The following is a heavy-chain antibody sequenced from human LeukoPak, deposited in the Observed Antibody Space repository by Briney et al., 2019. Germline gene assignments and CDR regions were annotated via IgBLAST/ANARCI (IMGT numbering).Heavy chain of an antibody. Sequence: ASETLSLTCTVSGGSISSGGYYWSWIRQHPGKGLEWIGYIYYSGSTYYSPSLKSRITISVDTSKNQFSLKLSSVTAADTAVYYCARGPYYDFWSGKRFPNYFDYWGQGTLVTVSS. D-gene: IGHD3-3*01. V-gene: IGHV4-31*03. J-gene: IGHJ4*02. CDR1: GGSISSGGYY. CDR2: IYYSGST. CDR3: ARGPYYDFWSGKRFPNYFDY.